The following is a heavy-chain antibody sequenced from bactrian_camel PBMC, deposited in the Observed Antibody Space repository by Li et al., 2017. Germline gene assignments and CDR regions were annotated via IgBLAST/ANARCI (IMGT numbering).Heavy chain of an antibody. CDR3: AVYFSRRHCPLTASFNY. Sequence: HVQLVESGGGSVQTGGTLRLSCAASGDTYCMAWFRQAPGKKREGVASINTQRGTTYYADPVKGRFTIFKDNAKNTLYLQMNNLQPSDTSMYFCAVYFSRRHCPLTASFNYWGKGTQVTVS. J-gene: IGHJ4*01. CDR1: GDTYC. V-gene: IGHV3S54*01. CDR2: INTQRGTT.